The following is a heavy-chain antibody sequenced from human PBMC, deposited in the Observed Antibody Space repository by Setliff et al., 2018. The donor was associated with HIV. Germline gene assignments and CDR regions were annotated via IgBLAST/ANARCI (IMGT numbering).Heavy chain of an antibody. D-gene: IGHD3-22*01. Sequence: SETLSLTCTVSGGSISSGGYYWSWIRQHPGKGLEWIGYIYYSGSTYYNPSLKSRVTISVDTSKNQFSLRLTSVTAADTAVYYCARVEDSSGYFHQAGAFDVWGQGTMVTVSS. J-gene: IGHJ3*01. CDR2: IYYSGST. CDR1: GGSISSGGYY. V-gene: IGHV4-31*03. CDR3: ARVEDSSGYFHQAGAFDV.